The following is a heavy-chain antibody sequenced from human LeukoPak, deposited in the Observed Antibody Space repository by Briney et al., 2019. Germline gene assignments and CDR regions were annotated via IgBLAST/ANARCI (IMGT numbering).Heavy chain of an antibody. V-gene: IGHV3-21*01. J-gene: IGHJ4*02. D-gene: IGHD2-15*01. CDR1: GFTFSSYS. Sequence: PGGSLRLSCAASGFTFSSYSMNWVRQAPGKGLEWVSSISSSSSYIYYADSVKGRFTISRDNAKNSLYLQMNSLRAEDTAVYYCARRRLNCSGGSCYSSFDYWGQGTLVTVSS. CDR2: ISSSSSYI. CDR3: ARRRLNCSGGSCYSSFDY.